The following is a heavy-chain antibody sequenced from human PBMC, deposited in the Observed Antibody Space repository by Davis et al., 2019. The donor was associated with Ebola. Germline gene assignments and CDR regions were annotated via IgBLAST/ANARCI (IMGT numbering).Heavy chain of an antibody. D-gene: IGHD2-15*01. CDR1: GFNFSYFV. CDR3: ARGGQQYSFFDY. Sequence: PGGSLRLSCEGSGFNFSYFVMHWVRQAPGKGLEWVGFISYDGNKKIYTESVRGRFTISRDNAKNSLYLQMSGLRGEDTAVYYCARGGQQYSFFDYWGQGTLVTVSS. J-gene: IGHJ4*02. V-gene: IGHV3-30-3*01. CDR2: ISYDGNKK.